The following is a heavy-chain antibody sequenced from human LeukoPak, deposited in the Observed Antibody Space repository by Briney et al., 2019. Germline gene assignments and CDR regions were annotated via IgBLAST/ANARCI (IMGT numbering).Heavy chain of an antibody. V-gene: IGHV3-30*02. D-gene: IGHD6-6*01. J-gene: IGHJ4*02. CDR2: ITFDGSDK. Sequence: GGSLRLSCVASGFTFRSYGMHWARQAPGKGLEWVAFITFDGSDKFYADSLKGRFTISKDNSKNTLYLQMNSLKAEDTAVYYCAKRVPYSSSSVYFDYWGQGTLVTVSS. CDR3: AKRVPYSSSSVYFDY. CDR1: GFTFRSYG.